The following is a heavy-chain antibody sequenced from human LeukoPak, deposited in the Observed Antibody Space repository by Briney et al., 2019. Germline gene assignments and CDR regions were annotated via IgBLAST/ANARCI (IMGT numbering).Heavy chain of an antibody. J-gene: IGHJ4*02. Sequence: GGSLRLSCAASGFTFSSYDMHWVRQATGKGLEWVSAIGTAGDTYYPGSVKGRFTISRENAKNSLYLQMNSLRAGDTAVCYCARVRSGSYFDYWGQGTLVTVSS. D-gene: IGHD1-26*01. V-gene: IGHV3-13*01. CDR1: GFTFSSYD. CDR3: ARVRSGSYFDY. CDR2: IGTAGDT.